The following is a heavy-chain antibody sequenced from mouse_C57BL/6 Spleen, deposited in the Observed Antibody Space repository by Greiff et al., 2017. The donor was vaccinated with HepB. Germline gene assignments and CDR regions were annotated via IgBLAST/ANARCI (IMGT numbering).Heavy chain of an antibody. CDR2: IDPSDSYT. CDR3: VRGTAQATGVDY. V-gene: IGHV1-69*01. J-gene: IGHJ2*01. Sequence: VQLQQPGAELVMPGASVKLSCKASGYTFTSYWMHWVKQRPGQGLEWIGEIDPSDSYTNYNQKFKGKSTLTVDKSSSPAYMQLSSLTSEDSAVYYCVRGTAQATGVDYWGQGTTLTVSS. CDR1: GYTFTSYW. D-gene: IGHD3-2*02.